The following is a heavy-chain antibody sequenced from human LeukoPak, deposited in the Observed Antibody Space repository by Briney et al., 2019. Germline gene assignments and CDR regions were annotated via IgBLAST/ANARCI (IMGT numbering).Heavy chain of an antibody. Sequence: SETLSLTCAVYGGSFSGYWWGWIRQPPGKGLEWIGSIYYSGSTYYNASLKSRVTISVDTSKNQFSLKLSSVTAADTAVYYCARRAAAGNLAFAPWGQGTLVTVSS. CDR1: GGSFSGYW. CDR3: ARRAAAGNLAFAP. V-gene: IGHV4-39*01. CDR2: IYYSGST. J-gene: IGHJ5*02. D-gene: IGHD6-13*01.